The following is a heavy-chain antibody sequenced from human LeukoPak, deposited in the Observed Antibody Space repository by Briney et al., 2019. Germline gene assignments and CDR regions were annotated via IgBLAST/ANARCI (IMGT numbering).Heavy chain of an antibody. CDR1: GGSISTSTYY. CDR2: ISYSGST. V-gene: IGHV4-39*01. D-gene: IGHD1-26*01. J-gene: IGHJ2*01. CDR3: ARRVYSGSYNWYFDL. Sequence: SETLSLTCTVSGGSISTSTYYWGWIRQPPGKGLEWIGSISYSGSTYNNPSLKSRVTISVDTSKNQFSLKLSSMTAPDTAVYYCARRVYSGSYNWYFDLWAVAPWSLSPQ.